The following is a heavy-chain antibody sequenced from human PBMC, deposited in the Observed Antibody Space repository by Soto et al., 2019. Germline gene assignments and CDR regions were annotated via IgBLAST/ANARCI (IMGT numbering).Heavy chain of an antibody. CDR2: LYYSGST. CDR1: GGSISSSSYY. V-gene: IGHV4-39*07. D-gene: IGHD5-12*01. CDR3: AGGFRDGYNYWYAFDI. Sequence: PSETLSLTCTVSGGSISSSSYYWAWIRQPPGKGLEWIGSLYYSGSTYYNPSLKSRVTISVDTSKSQFSLKLSSVTAADTAVYYCAGGFRDGYNYWYAFDIWGQGTMVTVSS. J-gene: IGHJ3*02.